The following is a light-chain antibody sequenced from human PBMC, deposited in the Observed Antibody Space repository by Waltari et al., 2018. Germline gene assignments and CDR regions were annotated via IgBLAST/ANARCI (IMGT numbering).Light chain of an antibody. CDR2: RTS. Sequence: DIQMTQAASSLSASVGGTVTITCQASQDIGYNLNWYQQRPGKAPQLLIYRTSRLNGGIPSRFSGSGSGTDFTLTISSLQPEDFATYSCQQAYSSPLTFGGGTKVEI. J-gene: IGKJ4*01. CDR1: QDIGYN. V-gene: IGKV1-NL1*01. CDR3: QQAYSSPLT.